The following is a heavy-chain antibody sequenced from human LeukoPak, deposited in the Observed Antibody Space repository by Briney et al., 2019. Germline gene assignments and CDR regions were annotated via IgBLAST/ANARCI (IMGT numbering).Heavy chain of an antibody. Sequence: LPGGSLRLSCAASGFTFSSYGMHWVRQAPGKGLEWVAFIRYDGSNKYYADSVKGRFTISRDNSKNTLYLQMDSLRAEDTAVYHCAKDSMRYGDSGSYYNYWGQGTLVTVSS. CDR2: IRYDGSNK. CDR1: GFTFSSYG. CDR3: AKDSMRYGDSGSYYNY. D-gene: IGHD1-26*01. J-gene: IGHJ4*02. V-gene: IGHV3-30*02.